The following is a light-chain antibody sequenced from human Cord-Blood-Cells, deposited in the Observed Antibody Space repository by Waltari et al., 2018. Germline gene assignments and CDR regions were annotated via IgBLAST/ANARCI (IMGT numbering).Light chain of an antibody. Sequence: SYELTQPPSVSVSPGQPARITRSGDSLPQHYAYWYPQKPGPGPVLWIFKDSERPSGIPERFSGASSGTTVTLTSSGVQAEDEADYYCQSADSSGTVVFGGGTKLTVL. CDR1: SLPQHY. V-gene: IGLV3-25*03. CDR3: QSADSSGTVV. J-gene: IGLJ2*01. CDR2: KDS.